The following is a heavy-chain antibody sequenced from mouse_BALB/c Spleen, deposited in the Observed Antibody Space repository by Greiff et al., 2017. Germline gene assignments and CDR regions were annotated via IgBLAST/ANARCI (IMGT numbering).Heavy chain of an antibody. D-gene: IGHD5-5*01. Sequence: VQLQQSGAELAKPGASVKMSCKASGYTFTSYWMHWVKQRPGQGLEWIGYINPSTGYTEYNQKFKDKATLTADKSSSTAYMQLSSLTSEDSAVYYCARPLPLYAMDYWGQGTSVTVSS. J-gene: IGHJ4*01. CDR2: INPSTGYT. V-gene: IGHV1-7*01. CDR1: GYTFTSYW. CDR3: ARPLPLYAMDY.